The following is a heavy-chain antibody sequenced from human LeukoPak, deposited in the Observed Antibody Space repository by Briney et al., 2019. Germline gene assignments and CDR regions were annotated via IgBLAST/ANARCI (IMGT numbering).Heavy chain of an antibody. J-gene: IGHJ6*03. V-gene: IGHV4-34*01. Sequence: SETLSLTCAVYGGTFSGYYWSWIRQPPGKGLEWIGGINHSGSTNYNPSLKSRVTISVDTSKNQFSLKLSSVTAADTAVYYCARARAVTALWLRGFYYMDVWGKGTTVTVSS. D-gene: IGHD4-17*01. CDR2: INHSGST. CDR3: ARARAVTALWLRGFYYMDV. CDR1: GGTFSGYY.